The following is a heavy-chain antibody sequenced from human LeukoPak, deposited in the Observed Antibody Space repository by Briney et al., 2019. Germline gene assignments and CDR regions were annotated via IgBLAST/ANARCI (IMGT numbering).Heavy chain of an antibody. CDR3: ARGVRGYSSRKFGY. CDR2: INHSGST. Sequence: PSETLSLTCAVYGGSFSGYYWSWIRQPPGKGLEWIGEINHSGSTNYNPSLKSRVTISVDTSKNQFSLKLSSVTAADTAVYYCARGVRGYSSRKFGYWGQGTLVTVSS. CDR1: GGSFSGYY. J-gene: IGHJ4*02. V-gene: IGHV4-34*01. D-gene: IGHD6-13*01.